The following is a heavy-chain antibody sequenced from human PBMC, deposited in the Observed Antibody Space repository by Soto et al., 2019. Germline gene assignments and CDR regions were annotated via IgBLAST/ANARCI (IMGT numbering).Heavy chain of an antibody. CDR1: GFSFSNYV. V-gene: IGHV3-23*01. CDR3: AKGRSYYYYYGVDV. CDR2: ISAGGGTA. Sequence: GGSLRLSCATSGFSFSNYVMSWVRQAPGKGLEWVSGISAGGGTAYYADSVKGRFTISRDNSKSTLYLQMNSLRAEDTALYYCAKGRSYYYYYGVDVWGQGTTVTVSS. J-gene: IGHJ6*02.